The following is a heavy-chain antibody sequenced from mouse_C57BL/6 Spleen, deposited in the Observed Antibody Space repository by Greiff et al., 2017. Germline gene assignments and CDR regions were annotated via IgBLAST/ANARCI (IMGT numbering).Heavy chain of an antibody. CDR3: ARASSGHAYYAMDY. J-gene: IGHJ4*01. Sequence: VQLQQPGAELVMPGASVKLSCKASGYTFTSYWMHWVKQRPGQGLEWIGVIDPSDSYTNYNQKFKGKSTLTVDKSSSTAYMQLSSLTSEDSAVYYCARASSGHAYYAMDYWGQGTSVTVSS. CDR1: GYTFTSYW. CDR2: IDPSDSYT. V-gene: IGHV1-69*01. D-gene: IGHD6-1*01.